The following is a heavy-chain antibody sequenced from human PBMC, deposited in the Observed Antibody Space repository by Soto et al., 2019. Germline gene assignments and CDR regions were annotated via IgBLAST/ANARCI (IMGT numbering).Heavy chain of an antibody. J-gene: IGHJ4*02. Sequence: QVQLVQSGAEVKKPGASVKVSCKASGYTFASYAISWMRQAPGQGLEWMGWISAYNGNTNYAQKLQGRVTMTTETXXXXXXXXXXXXXXXXXXXXXXARDPPPPDYWGQGTLVT. V-gene: IGHV1-18*01. CDR2: ISAYNGNT. CDR3: ARDPPPPDY. CDR1: GYTFASYA.